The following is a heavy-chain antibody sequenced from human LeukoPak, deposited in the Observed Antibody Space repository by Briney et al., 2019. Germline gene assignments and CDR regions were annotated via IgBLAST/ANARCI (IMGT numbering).Heavy chain of an antibody. CDR1: GFTVSSNY. CDR2: ITSAGSYI. D-gene: IGHD1-26*01. Sequence: GGSLRLSCAASGFTVSSNYMSWVRQAPGKGLEWVSSITSAGSYIYYADSVKGRFTISRDNAKNSLYLQMNSLRAEDTAVYYCARDPYSGSYGNYYYYFMDVWGKGTTVTISS. CDR3: ARDPYSGSYGNYYYYFMDV. V-gene: IGHV3-21*01. J-gene: IGHJ6*03.